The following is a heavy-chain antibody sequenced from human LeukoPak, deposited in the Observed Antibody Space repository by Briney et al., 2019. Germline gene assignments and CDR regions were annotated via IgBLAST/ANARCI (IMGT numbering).Heavy chain of an antibody. V-gene: IGHV3-48*01. Sequence: GGSLRLSCAASGFTFSSYGMHWVRQVPGKGLEWLSYISSSSGTKYYADSVKGRFTISRDNAKNSLYLHMNSLRAEDTAVYYCARDYYGSGNYYRDYFDYWGQGTLVTVSS. CDR1: GFTFSSYG. J-gene: IGHJ4*02. CDR3: ARDYYGSGNYYRDYFDY. CDR2: ISSSSGTK. D-gene: IGHD3-10*01.